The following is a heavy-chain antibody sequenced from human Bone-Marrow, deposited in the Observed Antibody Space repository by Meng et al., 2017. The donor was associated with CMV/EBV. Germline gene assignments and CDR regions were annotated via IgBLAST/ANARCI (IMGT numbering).Heavy chain of an antibody. V-gene: IGHV4-39*01. D-gene: IGHD5-24*01. Sequence: SETLSLTCTVSGGSISSSSYYWGWIRQPPGKGLEWIGSIYYSGSTYYNPSLKSRVTISVDTSKNQFSLKLSSVTAADTAVYYCARALRDGYIYFDYWGQGTRVTGSS. J-gene: IGHJ4*02. CDR3: ARALRDGYIYFDY. CDR1: GGSISSSSYY. CDR2: IYYSGST.